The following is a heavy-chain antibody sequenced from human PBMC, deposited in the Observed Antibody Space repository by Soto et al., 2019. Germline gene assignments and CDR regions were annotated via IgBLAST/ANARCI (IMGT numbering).Heavy chain of an antibody. V-gene: IGHV3-48*02. CDR1: GFTFSSYS. Sequence: EVQLVESGGGLVQPGGSLRLSCAASGFTFSSYSMNWVRQAPGKGLEWLSYISSSISTMHYADSVKGRFTISRDNAKNSLYLQIISLRDEDTAVYYCAREVRDTAVADFAYWGQGTLVTVSS. J-gene: IGHJ4*02. D-gene: IGHD5-18*01. CDR2: ISSSISTM. CDR3: AREVRDTAVADFAY.